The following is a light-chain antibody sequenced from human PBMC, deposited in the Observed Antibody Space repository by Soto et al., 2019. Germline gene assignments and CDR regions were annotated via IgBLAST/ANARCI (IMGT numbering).Light chain of an antibody. V-gene: IGKV1-5*02. CDR3: QQYMSYS. CDR1: RSISDW. J-gene: IGKJ1*01. CDR2: DAS. Sequence: DIQMTQSPSSLSPSVGDRVTIICRASRSISDWLAWYQQKPGKAPELLIFDASNLKSGVSSRFSGSGSGTEFTLTISRLQPDDVATYYCQQYMSYSFGQGTKVDIK.